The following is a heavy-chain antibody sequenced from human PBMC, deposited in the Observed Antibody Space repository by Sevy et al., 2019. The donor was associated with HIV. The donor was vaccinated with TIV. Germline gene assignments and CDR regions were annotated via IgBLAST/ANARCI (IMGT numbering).Heavy chain of an antibody. CDR2: INQDGSKK. Sequence: GGSLRLSCAASGFTFSTYWMIWVRQAPGKGLEWVANINQDGSKKNYVDSMKGRFTISRDNAKNSLYVQMNSLRAEDTAVYYCARVGIFEGSESHFRFIDYWGQGILVTVSS. D-gene: IGHD3-10*01. CDR3: ARVGIFEGSESHFRFIDY. V-gene: IGHV3-7*01. CDR1: GFTFSTYW. J-gene: IGHJ4*02.